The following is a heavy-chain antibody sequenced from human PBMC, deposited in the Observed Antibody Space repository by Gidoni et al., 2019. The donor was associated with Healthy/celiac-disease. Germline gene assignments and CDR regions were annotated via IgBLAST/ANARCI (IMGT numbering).Heavy chain of an antibody. Sequence: EVQLVESGGGLVQPGGSLKLSCAASGFTFSGSAMHWVRQASGKGLEWVGRIRSKANSYATAYAASVKGRFTISRDDSKNTAYLQMNSLKTEDTAVYYCTLTYGSGLGYWGQGTLVTVSS. J-gene: IGHJ4*02. V-gene: IGHV3-73*02. D-gene: IGHD3-10*01. CDR1: GFTFSGSA. CDR2: IRSKANSYAT. CDR3: TLTYGSGLGY.